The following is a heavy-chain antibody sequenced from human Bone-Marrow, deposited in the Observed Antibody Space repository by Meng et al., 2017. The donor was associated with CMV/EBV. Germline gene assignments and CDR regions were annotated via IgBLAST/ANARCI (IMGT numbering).Heavy chain of an antibody. V-gene: IGHV3-48*03. Sequence: GESLKIYCAASGFTFSSYEMSWVRQAPGKGLEWVSYISSSGSTIYYADSVKGRFTISRDNAKNSLYLQMNSLRAEDTAVYYCARETYYYGSGSYTNWGQGTLVTVSS. CDR2: ISSSGSTI. D-gene: IGHD3-10*01. CDR3: ARETYYYGSGSYTN. CDR1: GFTFSSYE. J-gene: IGHJ4*02.